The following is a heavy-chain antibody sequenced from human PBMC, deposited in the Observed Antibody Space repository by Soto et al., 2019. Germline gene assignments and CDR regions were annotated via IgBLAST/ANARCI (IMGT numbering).Heavy chain of an antibody. D-gene: IGHD6-6*01. Sequence: SETLSLTCAVYGGSFSGYYWSWIRQPPGKGLEWIGEINHSGSTNYNPSLKSRVTISVDTSKNQFSLKLSSVTAADTAVYYCARDRQLVPYYYYGMDVWGQGTTVT. V-gene: IGHV4-34*01. CDR1: GGSFSGYY. CDR3: ARDRQLVPYYYYGMDV. CDR2: INHSGST. J-gene: IGHJ6*02.